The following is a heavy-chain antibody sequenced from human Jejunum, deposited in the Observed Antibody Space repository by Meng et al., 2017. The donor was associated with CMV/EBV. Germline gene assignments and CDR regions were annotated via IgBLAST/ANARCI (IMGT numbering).Heavy chain of an antibody. CDR2: INQNENEK. J-gene: IGHJ3*02. D-gene: IGHD3-10*01. V-gene: IGHV3-7*01. Sequence: GFTFSGYWMSWVRQAPGKGLEWVANINQNENEKYYVDSVTGRFTISRDNAKNSLYLQMNSLRAEDTAVYYCARWHYYGSGSYAFDIWGQGTMVTVSS. CDR3: ARWHYYGSGSYAFDI. CDR1: GFTFSGYW.